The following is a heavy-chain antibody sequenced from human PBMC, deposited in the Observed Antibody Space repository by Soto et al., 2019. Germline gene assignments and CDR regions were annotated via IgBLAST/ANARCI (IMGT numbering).Heavy chain of an antibody. CDR1: GFTFKSYA. CDR3: ARIWLDFVVVQIASSWGVSDQ. J-gene: IGHJ4*02. Sequence: QVQLVESGGGVVQPGRSLRLSCAASGFTFKSYAMNWVRQAPGKGLECLSIISYDGSKKYYADSVKGRFSISRDNSKNTVNLQMNNLRAEDTAVYYCARIWLDFVVVQIASSWGVSDQWGQGTLVTVSS. V-gene: IGHV3-30-3*01. D-gene: IGHD2-15*01. CDR2: ISYDGSKK.